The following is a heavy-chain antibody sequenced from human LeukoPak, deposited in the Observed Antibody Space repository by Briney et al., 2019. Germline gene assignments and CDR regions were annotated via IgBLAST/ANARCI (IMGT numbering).Heavy chain of an antibody. CDR3: ARHLRCSSSWSPHGGFYYFDY. D-gene: IGHD6-13*01. CDR1: GGSISSSSYY. J-gene: IGHJ4*02. V-gene: IGHV4-39*01. Sequence: SETLSLTCTVSGGSISSSSYYWGWIRQPPGKGLEWIGSIYYSGSTYYNPSLKSRVTISVDTSKNQFSLKLSSVTAADTAVYYCARHLRCSSSWSPHGGFYYFDYWGQGTLVTVSS. CDR2: IYYSGST.